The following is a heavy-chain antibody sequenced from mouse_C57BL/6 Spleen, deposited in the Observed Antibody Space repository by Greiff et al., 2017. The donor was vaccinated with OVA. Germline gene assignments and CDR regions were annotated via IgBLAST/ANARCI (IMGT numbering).Heavy chain of an antibody. J-gene: IGHJ2*01. CDR2: IDPETGGT. CDR1: GYTFTDYE. V-gene: IGHV1-15*01. D-gene: IGHD2-12*01. CDR3: TIRRGNLDY. Sequence: QVQLKQSGAELVRPGASVTLSCKASGYTFTDYEMHWVKQTPVHGLEWIGAIDPETGGTAYNQKFKGKAILTADKSSSTAYMELRSLTSEDAAVYYCTIRRGNLDYWGQGTTLTVSS.